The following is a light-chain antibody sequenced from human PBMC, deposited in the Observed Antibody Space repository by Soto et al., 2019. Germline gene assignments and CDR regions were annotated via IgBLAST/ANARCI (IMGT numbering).Light chain of an antibody. CDR3: QQYSNSSWT. J-gene: IGKJ1*01. CDR2: GAS. Sequence: EIVFTQSPGTLSFSPGGKATLSCRASQSVSSSYLAWYYQKPGQAPRLLIYGASSRATGIPDRFSGSGSGTDFTLTISRLEPVDFAVYYCQQYSNSSWTFGQGTKVDIK. V-gene: IGKV3-20*01. CDR1: QSVSSSY.